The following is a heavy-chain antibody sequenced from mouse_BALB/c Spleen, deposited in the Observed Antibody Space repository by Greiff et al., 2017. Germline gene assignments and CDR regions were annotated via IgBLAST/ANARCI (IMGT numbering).Heavy chain of an antibody. CDR1: GFTFSSFG. CDR3: ARSRGNYYAMDY. Sequence: EVKLVESGGGLVQPGGSRTLSCAASGFTFSSFGMHWVRQAPEKGLEWVAYISSGSSTIYYADTVKGRFTISRDNPKNTLFLQMTSLRSEDTAMYYCARSRGNYYAMDYWGQGASVTVSS. V-gene: IGHV5-17*02. J-gene: IGHJ4*01. CDR2: ISSGSSTI. D-gene: IGHD2-1*01.